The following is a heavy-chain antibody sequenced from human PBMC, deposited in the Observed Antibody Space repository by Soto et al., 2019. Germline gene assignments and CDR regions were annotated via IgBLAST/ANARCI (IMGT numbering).Heavy chain of an antibody. CDR2: ISYDGSNK. CDR3: AKDRYSYGHAPPDY. D-gene: IGHD5-18*01. V-gene: IGHV3-30*18. J-gene: IGHJ4*02. CDR1: GFTFSSYG. Sequence: HPVGSLRLSCAASGFTFSSYGMHWVRQAPGKGLEWVAVISYDGSNKYYADSVKGRFTISRDNSKNTLYLQMNSLRAEDTAVYYCAKDRYSYGHAPPDYWGQGTLVTVSS.